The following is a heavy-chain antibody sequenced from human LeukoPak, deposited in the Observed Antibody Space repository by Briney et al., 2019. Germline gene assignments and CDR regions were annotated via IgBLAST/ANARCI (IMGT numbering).Heavy chain of an antibody. D-gene: IGHD6-13*01. Sequence: GGSLRLSCAASRFTFSSYWMSWVRQAPGKGLDWVANIKQDGSEKYYVDSVKGRFTISRDNAKNSLYLQMNSLRAEGTAVYYCAREHIAAAGTFDYWGQGTLVTVSS. J-gene: IGHJ4*02. V-gene: IGHV3-7*05. CDR3: AREHIAAAGTFDY. CDR2: IKQDGSEK. CDR1: RFTFSSYW.